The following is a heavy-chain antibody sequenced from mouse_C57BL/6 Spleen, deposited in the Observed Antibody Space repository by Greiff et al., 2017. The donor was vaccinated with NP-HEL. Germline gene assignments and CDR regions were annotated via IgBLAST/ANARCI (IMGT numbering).Heavy chain of an antibody. CDR2: IYPGGGYT. CDR3: ARTYDGGYFDV. V-gene: IGHV1-63*01. Sequence: VHLVESGAELVRPGTSVKMSCKASGYTFTNYWIGWAKQRPGHGLEWIGDIYPGGGYTNYNEKFKGKATLTADKSSSTAYMQFSSLTSEDSAIYYCARTYDGGYFDVWGTGTTVTVSS. CDR1: GYTFTNYW. D-gene: IGHD2-12*01. J-gene: IGHJ1*03.